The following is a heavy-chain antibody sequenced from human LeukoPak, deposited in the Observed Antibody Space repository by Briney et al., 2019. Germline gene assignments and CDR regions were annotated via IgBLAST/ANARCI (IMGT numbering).Heavy chain of an antibody. CDR3: ASGIAAATSPPDY. CDR1: GFTFSSYD. V-gene: IGHV3-48*03. J-gene: IGHJ4*02. Sequence: GGSLRLSCAASGFTFSSYDMNWVRQAPGKGLEWVSYITSSGTTLYSADSVKGRFTISRDNAKNSLYLQMYSLRAEDTAVYYCASGIAAATSPPDYWGQGTLVTVSS. D-gene: IGHD6-25*01. CDR2: ITSSGTTL.